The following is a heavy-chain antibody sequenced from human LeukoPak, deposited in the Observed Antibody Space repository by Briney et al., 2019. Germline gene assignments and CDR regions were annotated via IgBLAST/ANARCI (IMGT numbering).Heavy chain of an antibody. CDR1: GGSISSYY. J-gene: IGHJ4*02. D-gene: IGHD3-22*01. Sequence: SETLSLTCTVSGGSISSYYWSWIRQPPGKGLEWIGNIDNSGSTYYNTSLKSRVSISRDTSKNQFSLKVTSVNAADAAVYYCARAASMILPFYFDSWGQGTLVTVSS. V-gene: IGHV4-59*01. CDR2: IDNSGST. CDR3: ARAASMILPFYFDS.